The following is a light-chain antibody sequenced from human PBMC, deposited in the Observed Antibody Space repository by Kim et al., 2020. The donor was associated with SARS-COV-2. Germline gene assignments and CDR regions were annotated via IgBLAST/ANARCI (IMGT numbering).Light chain of an antibody. CDR2: QDS. V-gene: IGLV3-1*01. CDR3: QAWDSSTAYV. Sequence: SYELTQPPSVSVSPGQTASITCSGDKLGDKYACWYQQKPGQSPVLVIYQDSKRPSGIPERFSGSNSGNTATLTISGTQAMDEADYYCQAWDSSTAYVFGRGTRVTAL. CDR1: KLGDKY. J-gene: IGLJ1*01.